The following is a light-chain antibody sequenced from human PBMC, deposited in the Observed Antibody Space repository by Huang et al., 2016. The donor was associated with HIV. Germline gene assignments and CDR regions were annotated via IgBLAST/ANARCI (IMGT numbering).Light chain of an antibody. J-gene: IGKJ4*01. CDR2: DTS. CDR1: LSVGGN. Sequence: ELVLTQSPATLSLSPGESAALVCRSRLSVGGNLAWYQQRPGQAPRLLIYDTSNRATGIPARFSGSGSGTDYTLTISSLEAEDFAIYYCQQRSDWPLTFGGGTKVDIK. CDR3: QQRSDWPLT. V-gene: IGKV3-11*01.